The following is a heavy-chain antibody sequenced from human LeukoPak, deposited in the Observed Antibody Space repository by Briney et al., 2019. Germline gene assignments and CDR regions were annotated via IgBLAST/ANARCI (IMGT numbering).Heavy chain of an antibody. CDR1: GFIFRTYW. D-gene: IGHD5-18*01. Sequence: GGSLRLSCAVSGFIFRTYWMDWVRQAPGKGLVWVSRINGDGSSTIYADSVKGRFTISRDNAKNTLYLQMNGLRAEDTAVYYCARTGYSYEFDYWGQGTLVTVS. CDR2: INGDGSST. J-gene: IGHJ4*02. CDR3: ARTGYSYEFDY. V-gene: IGHV3-74*01.